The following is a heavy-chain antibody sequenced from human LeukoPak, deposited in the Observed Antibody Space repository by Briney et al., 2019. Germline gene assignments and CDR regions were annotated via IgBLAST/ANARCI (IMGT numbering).Heavy chain of an antibody. D-gene: IGHD4-17*01. J-gene: IGHJ4*02. V-gene: IGHV4-4*02. CDR2: IYHSGST. CDR1: GVSISGINW. Sequence: PSETLSLTCTVSGVSISGINWWSWVRQPPGKGLECIGEIYHSGSTNYNPSLKSRVTISVDTSKNQFSLKLSSVTAADTAVYYCARAVGDYALFDYWGQGTLVTVSS. CDR3: ARAVGDYALFDY.